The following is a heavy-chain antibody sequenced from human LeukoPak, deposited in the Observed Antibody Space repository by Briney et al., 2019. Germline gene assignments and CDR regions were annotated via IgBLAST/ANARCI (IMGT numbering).Heavy chain of an antibody. CDR2: IRYDGNNK. Sequence: GGSLRLSCAASGFTFSSYGIHWVRQAPGKGLEWVAFIRYDGNNKYYADSVKGRFTISRDNSKNTLYLQMNSLRAEDTAVYYCAKPAIMITFGGVNNWGQGTLVTVSS. V-gene: IGHV3-30*02. J-gene: IGHJ4*02. CDR3: AKPAIMITFGGVNN. D-gene: IGHD3-16*01. CDR1: GFTFSSYG.